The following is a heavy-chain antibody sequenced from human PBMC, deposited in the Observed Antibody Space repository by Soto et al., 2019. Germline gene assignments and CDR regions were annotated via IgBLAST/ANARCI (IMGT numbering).Heavy chain of an antibody. CDR1: GFTFSNYA. V-gene: IGHV3-23*01. CDR3: AKHVASSWRYYFDH. D-gene: IGHD6-13*01. CDR2: IDSSGGGT. J-gene: IGHJ4*02. Sequence: GGSLRLSCEASGFTFSNYAMGWVRQAPGKGLKWVSGIDSSGGGTYYVDSVKGRFTISRDNSKNTLYLQMNGLRADDTAIYFCAKHVASSWRYYFDHWGQGTLVTVSS.